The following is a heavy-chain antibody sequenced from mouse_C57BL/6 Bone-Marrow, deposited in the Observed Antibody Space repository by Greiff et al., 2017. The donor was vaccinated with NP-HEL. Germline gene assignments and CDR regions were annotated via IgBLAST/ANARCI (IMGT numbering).Heavy chain of an antibody. Sequence: QVQLQQPGAELVMPGASVKLSCKASGYTFTSYWMHWVKPRPGQGLEWIGEIDPSDSYTNYNQKFKGKSTLTIDKSSSTAYMQLSSLTSEDSAVYYCARRRHGAMDYWGQGTSVTVSS. V-gene: IGHV1-69*01. CDR2: IDPSDSYT. CDR3: ARRRHGAMDY. J-gene: IGHJ4*01. CDR1: GYTFTSYW.